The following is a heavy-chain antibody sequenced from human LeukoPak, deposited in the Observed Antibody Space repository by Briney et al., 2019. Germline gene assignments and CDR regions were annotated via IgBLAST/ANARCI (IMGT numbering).Heavy chain of an antibody. V-gene: IGHV3-7*01. J-gene: IGHJ4*02. Sequence: EGSLRLSCAASGFSFDPYYMGWVRQAPGKGLESVAMISRDGSEKYYVDSVKGRFTISRDNAMNSLYLQMNSLSADDSAVYYCAWLVREPAYRGQGTLVTVST. CDR2: ISRDGSEK. CDR3: AWLVREPAY. CDR1: GFSFDPYY. D-gene: IGHD1-14*01.